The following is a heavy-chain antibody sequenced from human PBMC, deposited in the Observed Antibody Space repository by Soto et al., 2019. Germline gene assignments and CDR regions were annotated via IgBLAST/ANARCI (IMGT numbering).Heavy chain of an antibody. V-gene: IGHV4-61*01. CDR3: ARGLRDTYYDYVWGSHDAFDI. CDR1: GGSVSSGSYY. J-gene: IGHJ3*02. Sequence: QVQLQESGPGLVKPSETLSLTCTVSGGSVSSGSYYWSWIRQPPGKGLEWIGYIYYSGSTNYNPSLKSRVTISVDTSKNQFSLKLSSVTAADTAVYYCARGLRDTYYDYVWGSHDAFDIWGQGTMVTVSS. CDR2: IYYSGST. D-gene: IGHD3-16*01.